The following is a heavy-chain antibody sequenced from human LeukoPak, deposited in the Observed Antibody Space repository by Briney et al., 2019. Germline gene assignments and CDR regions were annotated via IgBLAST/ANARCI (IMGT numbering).Heavy chain of an antibody. Sequence: PSETLSLTCTVSGDSISSYYWSWVRQPAGKGLEWIGRIHTSGSTNYNPSLRSRVTMSLATSKNQFSLKLSSVTAADTAVYYCGGSRDGYIDYWGQGTLVTVS. CDR1: GDSISSYY. D-gene: IGHD5-24*01. CDR2: IHTSGST. J-gene: IGHJ4*02. CDR3: GGSRDGYIDY. V-gene: IGHV4-4*07.